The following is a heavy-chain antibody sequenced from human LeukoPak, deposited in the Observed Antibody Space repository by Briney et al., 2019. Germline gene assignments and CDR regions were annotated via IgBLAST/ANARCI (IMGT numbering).Heavy chain of an antibody. D-gene: IGHD4-17*01. Sequence: SETLSLTCAVYGGSFSGYYWSWIRQPPGKGLEWIGEINHSGSTNYNPSLKSRVTISVDKSKNQFSLKPSSVTAADTAVYYCARVADYGDFLDYWGQGTLVTVSS. CDR3: ARVADYGDFLDY. CDR1: GGSFSGYY. CDR2: INHSGST. J-gene: IGHJ4*02. V-gene: IGHV4-34*01.